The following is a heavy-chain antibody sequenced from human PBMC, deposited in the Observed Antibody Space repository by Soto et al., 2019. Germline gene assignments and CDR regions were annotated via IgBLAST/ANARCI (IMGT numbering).Heavy chain of an antibody. J-gene: IGHJ6*03. D-gene: IGHD3-9*01. CDR2: IYYSGST. CDR1: GGSISSYY. V-gene: IGHV4-59*01. Sequence: SETLSLTCTVSGGSISSYYWSWIRQPPGKGLEWIGYIYYSGSTNYNPSLKSRVTISVDTSKNQFSLKLSSVTAADTAVYYCARSLLRYFDWLPPPRTYVPAFNYYYYMDVWGKGTTVTVSS. CDR3: ARSLLRYFDWLPPPRTYVPAFNYYYYMDV.